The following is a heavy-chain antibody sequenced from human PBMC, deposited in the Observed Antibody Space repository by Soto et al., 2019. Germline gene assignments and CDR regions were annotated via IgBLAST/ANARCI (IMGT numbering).Heavy chain of an antibody. CDR1: GFIFTDYS. CDR3: ARGRTCTGASCYGGGDY. J-gene: IGHJ4*02. D-gene: IGHD2-15*01. Sequence: EVQLVESGGGLVKPGGSLRLSCVASGFIFTDYSMLWVRQAPGKGLEWVSSISRDNNYIYYADSVKGRFTISRDNAKNSLFLHVNTLRPEDTAVYYCARGRTCTGASCYGGGDYWGRGTLVTVSS. CDR2: ISRDNNYI. V-gene: IGHV3-21*01.